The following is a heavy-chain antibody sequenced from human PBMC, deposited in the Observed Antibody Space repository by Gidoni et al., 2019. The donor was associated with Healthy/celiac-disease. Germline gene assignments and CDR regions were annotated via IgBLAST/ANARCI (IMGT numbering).Heavy chain of an antibody. CDR1: GFTFSSYS. CDR2: ISSSSSYI. J-gene: IGHJ3*02. D-gene: IGHD3-22*01. Sequence: EVQLVESGGGLVKPGGSLRLSCAASGFTFSSYSLNWVRQAPGKGLEWVSSISSSSSYIYYADSVKGRFTISRDNAKNSLYLQMNSLRAEDTAVYYCARDRPSSITMIVVADAFDIWGQGTMVTVSS. V-gene: IGHV3-21*01. CDR3: ARDRPSSITMIVVADAFDI.